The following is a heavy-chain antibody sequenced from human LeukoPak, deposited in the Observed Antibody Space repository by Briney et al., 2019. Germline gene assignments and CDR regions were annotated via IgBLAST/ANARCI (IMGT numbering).Heavy chain of an antibody. J-gene: IGHJ4*02. CDR3: AKDPGRLPAKPSGDY. CDR2: ISGSGGST. Sequence: GGSLRLSCAASGFTFSSYAMSWVRQAPGKGLEWVLAISGSGGSTYYADSVKGRFTISRDNSKNTLYLQMNSLRAEDTAVYYCAKDPGRLPAKPSGDYWGQGTLVTVSS. V-gene: IGHV3-23*01. D-gene: IGHD3-10*01. CDR1: GFTFSSYA.